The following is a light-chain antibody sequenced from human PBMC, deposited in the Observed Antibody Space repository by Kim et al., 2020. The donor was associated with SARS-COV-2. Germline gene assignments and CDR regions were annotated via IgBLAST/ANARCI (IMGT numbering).Light chain of an antibody. V-gene: IGLV6-57*01. Sequence: GKTVTISSTRSSGGIAISYVQWYQQRPGSSPTTVIYEDNQRPSGVPDRFSGSIDTSSNSASLTVSGLKTEDEAYYYCQSYDTANQVFGGGTQLTVL. CDR2: EDN. CDR3: QSYDTANQV. CDR1: SGGIAISY. J-gene: IGLJ2*01.